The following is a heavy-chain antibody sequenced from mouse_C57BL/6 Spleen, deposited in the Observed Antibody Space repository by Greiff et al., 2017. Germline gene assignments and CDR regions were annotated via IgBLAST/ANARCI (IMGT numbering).Heavy chain of an antibody. CDR1: GYTFTSYW. CDR2: INPSSGYT. CDR3: ARSVYSNLYYFDY. J-gene: IGHJ2*01. D-gene: IGHD2-5*01. V-gene: IGHV1-7*01. Sequence: QVHVKQSGAELAKPGASVKLSCKASGYTFTSYWMHWVKQRPGQGLEWIGYINPSSGYTKYNQKFKDKATLTADKSSSTAYMQLSSLTYEDSAVYYCARSVYSNLYYFDYWGQGTTLTVSS.